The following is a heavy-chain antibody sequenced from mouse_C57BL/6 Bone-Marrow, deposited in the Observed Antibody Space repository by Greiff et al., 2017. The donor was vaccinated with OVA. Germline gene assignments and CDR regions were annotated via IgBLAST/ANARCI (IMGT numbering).Heavy chain of an antibody. CDR3: ATYDGYPYWYFDV. V-gene: IGHV1-72*01. CDR2: IDPNSGGT. J-gene: IGHJ1*03. CDR1: CYTFTSYW. D-gene: IGHD2-3*01. Sequence: QVQLQQPGAELVKPGASVKLSCKASCYTFTSYWMHWVKQRPGRGLEWIGRIDPNSGGTKYNEKFKSKATLTVDKPSSTAYMQLSSLTSEDSAAYYCATYDGYPYWYFDVWGTGTTVTVSS.